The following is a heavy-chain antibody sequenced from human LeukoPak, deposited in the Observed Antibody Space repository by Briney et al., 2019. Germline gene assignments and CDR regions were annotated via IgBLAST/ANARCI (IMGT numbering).Heavy chain of an antibody. CDR2: ITGAGDTT. J-gene: IGHJ4*02. CDR1: GFTFSTFA. V-gene: IGHV3-23*01. D-gene: IGHD3-3*01. CDR3: VRDRNYYEALQRSY. Sequence: GGTLRLSCAASGFTFSTFAMSWVRQDPGRGLEWVSSITGAGDTTYYPESVKGRFIISRDNSKNTLYLQMNSLRVEDTALYFCVRDRNYYEALQRSYWGQGTLVTVSS.